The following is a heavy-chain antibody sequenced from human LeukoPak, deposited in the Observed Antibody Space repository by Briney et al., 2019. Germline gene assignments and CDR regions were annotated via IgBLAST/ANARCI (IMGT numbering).Heavy chain of an antibody. J-gene: IGHJ4*02. Sequence: RPGGSLRLSCVVSGFTFKNYAMSWVRQAPGKGLEWVSTIRDSGNNTDYAASVTGRFTVSRDNSKNTLYLHMNTLRAEDTAEYYCAKWAYYDFWSGHYKSHSDFWSQGTLVTASP. CDR1: GFTFKNYA. CDR2: IRDSGNNT. CDR3: AKWAYYDFWSGHYKSHSDF. V-gene: IGHV3-23*01. D-gene: IGHD3-3*01.